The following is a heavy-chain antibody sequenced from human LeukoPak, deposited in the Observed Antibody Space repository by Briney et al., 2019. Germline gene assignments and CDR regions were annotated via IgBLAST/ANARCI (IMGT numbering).Heavy chain of an antibody. CDR2: LYSGGAT. Sequence: GGSLRLSCAASGFTVSSNYMSWVRQAPGKGLEWVSVLYSGGATYYADSVKGRFTISRDNAKNTLYLQMNSLRAGDTAVYYCARSGMKWELLDLDYWGQGTLVTASS. D-gene: IGHD1-26*01. V-gene: IGHV3-66*01. J-gene: IGHJ4*02. CDR1: GFTVSSNY. CDR3: ARSGMKWELLDLDY.